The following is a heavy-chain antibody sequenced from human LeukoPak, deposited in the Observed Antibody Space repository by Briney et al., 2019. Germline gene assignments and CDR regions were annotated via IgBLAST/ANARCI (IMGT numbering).Heavy chain of an antibody. CDR3: AKDLNWGGR. J-gene: IGHJ4*02. Sequence: GGSLRLSCAASGFTFKNYAMSWVRQAPGKGLEWVSAISGSGDTTYYADSVKGRFTISRDNSRNTLYLQMNSLRDEDTAVYYCAKDLNWGGRWGQGTLVTVSS. CDR1: GFTFKNYA. CDR2: ISGSGDTT. D-gene: IGHD7-27*01. V-gene: IGHV3-23*01.